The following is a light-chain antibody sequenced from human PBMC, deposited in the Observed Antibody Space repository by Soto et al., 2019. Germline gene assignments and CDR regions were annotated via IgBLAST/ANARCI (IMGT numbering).Light chain of an antibody. CDR1: SSNIGNNY. CDR2: EDN. Sequence: QSVLTQPPSVSAAPGQKVTISCPGTSSNIGNNYVSWYQHFPGTAPKLLIYEDNKRPSEIPDRFSGSKSGTSATLGITGLQTGDEADYYGGTWDNSLSINVFATGTKVPVL. V-gene: IGLV1-51*02. CDR3: GTWDNSLSINV. J-gene: IGLJ1*01.